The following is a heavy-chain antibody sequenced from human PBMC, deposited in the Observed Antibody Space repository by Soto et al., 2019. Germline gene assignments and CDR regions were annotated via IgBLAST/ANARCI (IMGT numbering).Heavy chain of an antibody. CDR3: ARSHYDFWSGYPPNWFDP. CDR1: GGTFSSYT. V-gene: IGHV1-69*02. J-gene: IGHJ5*02. CDR2: IIPILGIA. D-gene: IGHD3-3*01. Sequence: GASVKVSCKASGGTFSSYTISWVRQATGQGLEWMGRIIPILGIANYAQKFQGRVTITADKSTSTAYMELSSLRSEDTAVYYCARSHYDFWSGYPPNWFDPWGQGTLVTVSS.